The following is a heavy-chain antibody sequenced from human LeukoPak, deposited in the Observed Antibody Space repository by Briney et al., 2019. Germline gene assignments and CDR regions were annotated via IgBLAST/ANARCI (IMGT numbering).Heavy chain of an antibody. Sequence: SETLSLTCSVSGGSFSSYFWSWVRQPAGKGLEWIGRIYPSGNTNYNPSLKSQVTLSVDTSKTQFSLRLSSVTAADTAVYYCAREDSGSYYNYYYFYMDVWGKGTTVTISS. CDR1: GGSFSSYF. J-gene: IGHJ6*03. D-gene: IGHD3-10*01. V-gene: IGHV4-4*07. CDR3: AREDSGSYYNYYYFYMDV. CDR2: IYPSGNT.